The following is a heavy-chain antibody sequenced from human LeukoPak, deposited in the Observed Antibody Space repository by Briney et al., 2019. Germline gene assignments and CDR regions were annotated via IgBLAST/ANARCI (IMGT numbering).Heavy chain of an antibody. CDR1: GFTFSSYG. CDR3: AKIVHCYDSSGYYS. J-gene: IGHJ4*02. V-gene: IGHV3-30*02. CDR2: IRYDGSNK. D-gene: IGHD3-22*01. Sequence: GGSLRLSCAASGFTFSSYGMHWVRQAPGKGLEWVAFIRYDGSNKYYADSVKGRFTISRDNSKNTLYLQMNSLRAEDTAVYYCAKIVHCYDSSGYYSWGQGTLVTVSS.